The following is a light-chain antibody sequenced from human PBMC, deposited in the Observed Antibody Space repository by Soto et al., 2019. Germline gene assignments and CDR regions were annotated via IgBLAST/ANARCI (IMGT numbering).Light chain of an antibody. CDR2: EVS. J-gene: IGLJ3*02. V-gene: IGLV2-14*01. CDR3: SSYTSSSTWV. CDR1: SSDVGFYNY. Sequence: QSVLTQPASVSGSPGQSITISCTGTSSDVGFYNYVSWYQQHPGKAPKLMIYEVSNRPSGVSNRFSGSKSGNTASLTISGLQTEDEADYYCSSYTSSSTWVFGGGTKLT.